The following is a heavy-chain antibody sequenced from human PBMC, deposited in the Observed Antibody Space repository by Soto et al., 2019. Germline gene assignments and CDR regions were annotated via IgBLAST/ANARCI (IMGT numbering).Heavy chain of an antibody. CDR1: GGSISSSSYY. J-gene: IGHJ4*02. V-gene: IGHV4-39*01. Sequence: QLQLQESGPGLVKPSETLSLTCTVSGGSISSSSYYWGWIRQPPGKGLEWIGSIYYSGSTYYNPSLKSRVTISVDTSKNQFSLKLSSVTAADTAVYYCARRYYYDSSGYPYWGQGTLVTVSS. CDR3: ARRYYYDSSGYPY. D-gene: IGHD3-22*01. CDR2: IYYSGST.